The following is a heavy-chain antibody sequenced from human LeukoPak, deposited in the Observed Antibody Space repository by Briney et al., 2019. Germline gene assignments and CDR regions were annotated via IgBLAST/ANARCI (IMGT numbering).Heavy chain of an antibody. J-gene: IGHJ3*02. CDR1: GCTFTSYG. CDR3: AGVYYYDSSGYYYVHDAFDI. CDR2: ISAYNGNT. D-gene: IGHD3-22*01. Sequence: GASVKVSCKASGCTFTSYGISWVRQAPGQGLEWMGWISAYNGNTNYAQKLQGRVTMTTDTSTSTAYMELRSLRSDDTAVYYCAGVYYYDSSGYYYVHDAFDIWGQGTMVTVSS. V-gene: IGHV1-18*01.